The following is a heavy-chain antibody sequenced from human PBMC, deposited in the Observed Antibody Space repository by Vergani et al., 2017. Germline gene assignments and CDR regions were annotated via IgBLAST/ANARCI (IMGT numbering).Heavy chain of an antibody. Sequence: QVQLVQSGAEVKKPGASVKVSCKASGYTFTGYYMHWVRQAPGQGLEWMGWINPNSGGTNYAQQFQGRVTMTRDTSISTADMELSRLRSDDTAVYYCARERGVPRWELLWLFDYWGQGTLGTVSS. J-gene: IGHJ4*02. D-gene: IGHD1-26*01. CDR3: ARERGVPRWELLWLFDY. CDR1: GYTFTGYY. V-gene: IGHV1-2*02. CDR2: INPNSGGT.